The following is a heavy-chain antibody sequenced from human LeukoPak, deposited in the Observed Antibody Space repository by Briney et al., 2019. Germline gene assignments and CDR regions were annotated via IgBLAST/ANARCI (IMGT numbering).Heavy chain of an antibody. D-gene: IGHD2-2*01. CDR1: GFTFNTYG. CDR3: ARMKWGYCSSTSCSYYFDY. V-gene: IGHV3-7*01. Sequence: GGSLRLSCSASGFTFNTYGVHWVRQAPGKGLEWVSNIKQDGSEKYYVDSVKGRFTISRDNAKNSLYLQMNSLRAEDTAVYSCARMKWGYCSSTSCSYYFDYWGQGTLVTVSS. J-gene: IGHJ4*02. CDR2: IKQDGSEK.